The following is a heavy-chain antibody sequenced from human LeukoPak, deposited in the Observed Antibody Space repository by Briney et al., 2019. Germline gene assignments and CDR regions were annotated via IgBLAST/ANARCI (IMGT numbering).Heavy chain of an antibody. CDR2: INPNSGGT. CDR3: ARDPRAVAGNFDY. D-gene: IGHD6-19*01. J-gene: IGHJ4*02. Sequence: GASVKVSCKASGYTFTSYYMHWVRQAPGQGLEWMGWINPNSGGTNYAQKFQGRVTMTRDTSISTAYMELSRLRSDDTAVYYCARDPRAVAGNFDYWGQGTLVTVSS. V-gene: IGHV1-2*02. CDR1: GYTFTSYY.